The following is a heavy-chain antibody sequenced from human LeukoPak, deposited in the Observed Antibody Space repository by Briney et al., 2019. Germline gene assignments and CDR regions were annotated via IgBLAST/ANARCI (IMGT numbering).Heavy chain of an antibody. CDR2: ISGSGGST. J-gene: IGHJ4*02. D-gene: IGHD3-22*01. CDR1: GFTFSSYA. CDR3: AKDLAYYYDSSGFDY. Sequence: GGSLRLSCAASGFTFSSYAMSWVRQAPGKGLEWVSAISGSGGSTYYADSVKGRFTISRDNSKNTLYLQMNSLRAEDTVVYYCAKDLAYYYDSSGFDYWGQGTLVTVSS. V-gene: IGHV3-23*01.